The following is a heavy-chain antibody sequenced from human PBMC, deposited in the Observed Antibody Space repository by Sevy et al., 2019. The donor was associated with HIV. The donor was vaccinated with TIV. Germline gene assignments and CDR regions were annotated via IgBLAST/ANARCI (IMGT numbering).Heavy chain of an antibody. D-gene: IGHD6-6*01. V-gene: IGHV3-21*01. CDR2: ISSSSSYI. Sequence: GGSLRLSCAASGFTFSSYSMNWVHQAPGKGLEWVSSISSSSSYIYYADSVKGRFTISRDNAKNSLYLQMNSLRAEDTAVYYCARDRRHLSIAARPPVGCNDYWGQGTLVTVSS. CDR3: ARDRRHLSIAARPPVGCNDY. J-gene: IGHJ4*02. CDR1: GFTFSSYS.